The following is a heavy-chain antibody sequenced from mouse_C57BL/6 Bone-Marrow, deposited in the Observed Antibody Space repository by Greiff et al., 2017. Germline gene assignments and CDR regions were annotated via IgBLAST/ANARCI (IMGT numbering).Heavy chain of an antibody. V-gene: IGHV1-22*01. CDR1: GYTFTDYY. J-gene: IGHJ1*03. D-gene: IGHD1-1*01. Sequence: VQLQQSGPELVKPGASVKMSCKASGYTFTDYYMHWVKQSHGKSLEWIGYINPNNGGTSYNQKFKGKATLTVNKSSSTAYMALRSLTSEDSAVYYCARLVDGYWYFDVWGTGTTVTVSS. CDR3: ARLVDGYWYFDV. CDR2: INPNNGGT.